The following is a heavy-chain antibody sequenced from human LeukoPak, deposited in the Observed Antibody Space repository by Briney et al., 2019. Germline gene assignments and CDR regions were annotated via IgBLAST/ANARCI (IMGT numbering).Heavy chain of an antibody. Sequence: ASVKVSCKASGYTFTSYGISWVRQAPGQGLEWMGWISAYNGNTNYAQKLQGRVTMTTDTSTSTAYMELRSLRSDDTAVYYCARDRSYDFWSGYYDYYYYYGVDVWGQGTTVTVSS. CDR1: GYTFTSYG. J-gene: IGHJ6*02. V-gene: IGHV1-18*01. CDR3: ARDRSYDFWSGYYDYYYYYGVDV. CDR2: ISAYNGNT. D-gene: IGHD3-3*01.